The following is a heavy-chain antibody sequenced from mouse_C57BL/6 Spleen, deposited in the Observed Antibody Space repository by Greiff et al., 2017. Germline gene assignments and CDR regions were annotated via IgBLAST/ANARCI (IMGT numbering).Heavy chain of an antibody. Sequence: GKVVGFWGGFMKAGGCPKPSRAGHWFPFSRYAHSLVRQTPEKRLEWVATMSEGGSYTYYPDNVKGRFTISRDNAKNNLYLQMSHLKSEDTAMYYCARDGNYYAMDYWGQGTSVTVSS. D-gene: IGHD2-1*01. CDR1: FPFSRYA. CDR2: MSEGGSYT. J-gene: IGHJ4*01. CDR3: ARDGNYYAMDY. V-gene: IGHV5-4*03.